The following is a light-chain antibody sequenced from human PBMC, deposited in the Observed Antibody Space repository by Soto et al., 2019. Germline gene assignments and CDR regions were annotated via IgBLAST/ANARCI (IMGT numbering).Light chain of an antibody. Sequence: QSVLTQAPSVSAAPGQTVTISCSGRSSNIGNNFVSWFQQLPGTAPKLLIYDKTKRPSGIPERFSGSKSGTSATLAITGLQTGDEADYYCGAWDSSLSAWVFGGGTKLTVL. CDR1: SSNIGNNF. J-gene: IGLJ3*02. CDR3: GAWDSSLSAWV. CDR2: DKT. V-gene: IGLV1-51*01.